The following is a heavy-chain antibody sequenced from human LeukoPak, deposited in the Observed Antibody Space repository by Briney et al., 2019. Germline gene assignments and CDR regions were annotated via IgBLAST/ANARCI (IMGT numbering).Heavy chain of an antibody. CDR3: AREPTSIAVAGSLDY. D-gene: IGHD6-19*01. Sequence: SVKVSCKASGGTFNSYAISWVRQAPGQGLEWMGRIIPILGIANYAQKFQGRVTITADKSTSTAYMELSSLRSEDTAVYYCAREPTSIAVAGSLDYWGQGTLVTVSS. CDR1: GGTFNSYA. V-gene: IGHV1-69*04. J-gene: IGHJ4*02. CDR2: IIPILGIA.